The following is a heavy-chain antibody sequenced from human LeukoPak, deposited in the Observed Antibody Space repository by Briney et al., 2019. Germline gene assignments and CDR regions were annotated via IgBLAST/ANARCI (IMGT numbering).Heavy chain of an antibody. V-gene: IGHV1-69*05. J-gene: IGHJ5*02. CDR3: ARRLQDPLVRGVNGDNWFDP. D-gene: IGHD3-10*01. CDR1: GGTFSSYA. CDR2: IIPIFGTA. Sequence: SVKVSCKAAGGTFSSYAISWVRQAPGHGLEWMGGIIPIFGTANYAQKFQGRVTTTTYESTSTAYMELRSLRSEEPAVYYCARRLQDPLVRGVNGDNWFDPWGQGTLVTVSS.